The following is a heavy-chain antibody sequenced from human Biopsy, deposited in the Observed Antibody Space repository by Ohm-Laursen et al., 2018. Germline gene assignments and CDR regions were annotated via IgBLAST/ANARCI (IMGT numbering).Heavy chain of an antibody. J-gene: IGHJ4*02. CDR2: IIPIFGTA. D-gene: IGHD1-26*01. CDR3: ARDALGGGSYRFFY. Sequence: SSVKVSCKASGGTFTNYAISWVRQAPGQGLEWMGGIIPIFGTANYAQKFQGRVTITADESTSTAYMELSSLRSDDTAVYYCARDALGGGSYRFFYWGQGSLVTVSS. V-gene: IGHV1-69*01. CDR1: GGTFTNYA.